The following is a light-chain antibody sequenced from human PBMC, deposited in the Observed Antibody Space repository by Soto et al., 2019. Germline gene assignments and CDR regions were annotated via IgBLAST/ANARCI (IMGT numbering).Light chain of an antibody. J-gene: IGLJ1*01. CDR1: SSNIGAPYD. CDR2: GST. Sequence: QSVLTQPPSVSGAPGQRVTISCTGSSSNIGAPYDVHWYQHLPGRAPKLLIYGSTNRPSGVPDRFSGSKSGTSASLAITGLQAEDEADYYCQSYDSSLSGYIFGPGTKVTVL. V-gene: IGLV1-40*01. CDR3: QSYDSSLSGYI.